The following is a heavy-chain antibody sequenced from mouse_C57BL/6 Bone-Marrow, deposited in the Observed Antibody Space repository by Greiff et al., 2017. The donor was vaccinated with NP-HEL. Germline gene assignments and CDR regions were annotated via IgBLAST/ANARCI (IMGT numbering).Heavy chain of an antibody. V-gene: IGHV1-64*01. CDR1: GYTFTSYW. CDR3: ARCYYGRGTDV. CDR2: IHPNSGST. D-gene: IGHD1-1*01. J-gene: IGHJ1*03. Sequence: VQLQQPGAELVKPGASVKLSCKASGYTFTSYWMHWVKQRPGQGLEWIGMIHPNSGSTNYNEKFKSKATLTVDKSSSTAYMQLSSLTSEDSAVYYCARCYYGRGTDVWGTGTTVTVSS.